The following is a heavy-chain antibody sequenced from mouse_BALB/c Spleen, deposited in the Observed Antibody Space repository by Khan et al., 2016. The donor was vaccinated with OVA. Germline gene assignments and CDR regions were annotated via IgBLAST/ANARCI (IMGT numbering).Heavy chain of an antibody. J-gene: IGHJ2*01. D-gene: IGHD1-1*01. CDR1: GYTFTSYW. CDR3: VSGGITTGYFNY. V-gene: IGHV1-87*01. Sequence: QVQLQQSGTELARPGAPVKLSCKASGYTFTSYWMQWVKQRPGQGLEWIGAIYPGDGNTRNTQKFKGKATSTADKSSSTAYMQLSSLASEDSAVYFCVSGGITTGYFNYWGQGTTLTVSS. CDR2: IYPGDGNT.